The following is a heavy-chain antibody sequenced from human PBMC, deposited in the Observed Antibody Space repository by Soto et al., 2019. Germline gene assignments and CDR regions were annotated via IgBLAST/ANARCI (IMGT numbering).Heavy chain of an antibody. CDR1: GGSISSYY. J-gene: IGHJ3*02. V-gene: IGHV4-59*01. D-gene: IGHD4-17*01. Sequence: SQTLSLTCTVSGGSISSYYWSWIRQPPGKGLEWIGYIYYSGSTNYNPSLKSRVTISVDTSKNQFSLKLSSVTAADTAVYYCARAYGDTLADAFDIWGQGTMVTVSS. CDR3: ARAYGDTLADAFDI. CDR2: IYYSGST.